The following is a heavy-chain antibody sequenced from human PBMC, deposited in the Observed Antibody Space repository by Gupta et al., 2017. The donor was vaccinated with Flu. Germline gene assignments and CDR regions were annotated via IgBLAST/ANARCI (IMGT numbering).Heavy chain of an antibody. D-gene: IGHD3-22*01. CDR2: INPSSGGT. V-gene: IGHV1-2*02. CDR1: GYTFTGYY. Sequence: QVQLVQSGAEVKNPGASVKVSCKASGYTFTGYYIHWVRQAHGHGLEWMGWINPSSGGTNYAQKFQGRVTMTRDTSINTAYMELSRLISDDTAVYYCATAYCSDISCYTLGVGYWGQGTLVAVS. CDR3: ATAYCSDISCYTLGVGY. J-gene: IGHJ4*02.